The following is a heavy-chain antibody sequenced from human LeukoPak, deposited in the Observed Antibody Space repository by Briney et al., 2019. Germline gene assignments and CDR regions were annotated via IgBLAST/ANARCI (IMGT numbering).Heavy chain of an antibody. Sequence: PSETLSLTCTVSGGSISRYYWSWIRQPARKGLEWIGRIYSSGSTNYNPSLRSRVTMSVDTSKNQFSLKLTSATAADTAVYYCARAIYDSSDFDQWGQGTLVTVSS. CDR3: ARAIYDSSDFDQ. J-gene: IGHJ4*02. D-gene: IGHD3-22*01. V-gene: IGHV4-4*07. CDR2: IYSSGST. CDR1: GGSISRYY.